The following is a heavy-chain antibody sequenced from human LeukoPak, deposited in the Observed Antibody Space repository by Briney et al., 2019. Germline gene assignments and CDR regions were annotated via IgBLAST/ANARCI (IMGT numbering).Heavy chain of an antibody. Sequence: SETLSLTCAVYGGSFSGYYWSWIRQPPGKGLEWIGEINHSGSTNYNPSLTSRVTISVDTSKNQFSLKLSSVTAADTAVYYCTRVPAAMRYFDLWGRGTLVTVSS. D-gene: IGHD2-2*01. J-gene: IGHJ2*01. CDR2: INHSGST. CDR1: GGSFSGYY. V-gene: IGHV4-34*01. CDR3: TRVPAAMRYFDL.